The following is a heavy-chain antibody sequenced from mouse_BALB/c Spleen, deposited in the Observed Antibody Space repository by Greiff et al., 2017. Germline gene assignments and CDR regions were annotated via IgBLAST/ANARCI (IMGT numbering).Heavy chain of an antibody. Sequence: EVKLQESGPSLVKPSQTLSLTCSVTGDSITSGYWNWIRKFPGNKLEYMGYISYSGSTYYNPSLKSRISITRDTSKNQYYLQLNSVTTEDTATYYCARSGYDYVGGAMDYWGQGTSVTVSS. J-gene: IGHJ4*01. D-gene: IGHD2-4*01. CDR2: ISYSGST. CDR1: GDSITSGY. V-gene: IGHV3-8*02. CDR3: ARSGYDYVGGAMDY.